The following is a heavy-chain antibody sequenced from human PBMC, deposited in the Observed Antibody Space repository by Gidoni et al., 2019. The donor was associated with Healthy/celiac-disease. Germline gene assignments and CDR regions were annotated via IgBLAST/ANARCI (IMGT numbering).Heavy chain of an antibody. CDR2: FYYSAST. Sequence: QLQQQESGPGLVKPSETLSPTCTVSVGSISSSSYYWGWIRQPPGKGLEWSGRFYYSASTYYNPSLKSRVTISVDTSKNQFSLKLSSVTAADTAVYYCARHRRVGATIVGRYFDYWGQVTLVTVSS. V-gene: IGHV4-39*01. J-gene: IGHJ4*02. D-gene: IGHD1-26*01. CDR3: ARHRRVGATIVGRYFDY. CDR1: VGSISSSSYY.